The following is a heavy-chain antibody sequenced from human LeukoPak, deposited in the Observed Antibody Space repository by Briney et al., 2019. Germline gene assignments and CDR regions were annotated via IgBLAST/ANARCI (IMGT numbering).Heavy chain of an antibody. J-gene: IGHJ5*02. CDR1: GFTFSSYG. CDR3: ARVVVVAAPMGFDP. V-gene: IGHV3-30*02. Sequence: GGSLRLSCAASGFTFSSYGMHWVRQAPGKGLEWVAFIRYDGSNKYYADSVKGRFTISRDNAKNSLYLQMNSLRAEDTALYYCARVVVVAAPMGFDPWGQGTLVTVSS. D-gene: IGHD2-15*01. CDR2: IRYDGSNK.